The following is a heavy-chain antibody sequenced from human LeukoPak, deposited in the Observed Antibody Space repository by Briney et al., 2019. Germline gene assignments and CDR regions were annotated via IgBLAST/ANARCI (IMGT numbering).Heavy chain of an antibody. CDR2: MSGCGDST. J-gene: IGHJ6*03. D-gene: IGHD3-3*01. V-gene: IGHV3-23*01. CDR3: AKAPLGFLEWQPRYYMEV. CDR1: RLTFSSYA. Sequence: PVGSLRLSCAPSRLTFSSYAMTWVRQAPGKGLEGFYAMSGCGDSTKYADSVKGRFPISRDNSTNTLYLQMNSLRAADTAVYYCAKAPLGFLEWQPRYYMEVWGKGTTVTVSS.